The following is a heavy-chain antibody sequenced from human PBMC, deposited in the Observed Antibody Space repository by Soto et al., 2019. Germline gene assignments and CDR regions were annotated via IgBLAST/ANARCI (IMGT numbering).Heavy chain of an antibody. Sequence: VQLLESGGGLVQPGGSLRLSCAASGFTFSDYYMSWIRQAPGKGLEWVSYISSSGSTIYYADSVKGRFTISRDNAKNSLYLQMNSLRAEDTAVYYCARDLLRYFDSEAGMDVWDQGTTVTVSS. V-gene: IGHV3-11*01. CDR3: ARDLLRYFDSEAGMDV. CDR1: GFTFSDYY. CDR2: ISSSGSTI. J-gene: IGHJ6*02. D-gene: IGHD3-9*01.